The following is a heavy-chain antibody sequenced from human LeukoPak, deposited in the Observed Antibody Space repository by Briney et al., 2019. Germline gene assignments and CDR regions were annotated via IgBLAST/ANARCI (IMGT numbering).Heavy chain of an antibody. CDR3: ARAEMARNFDY. CDR1: GFTISSYW. J-gene: IGHJ4*02. CDR2: IKQDGSEK. V-gene: IGHV3-7*01. Sequence: GGSLRLSCAASGFTISSYWMSWVRQAPGKGLEWVANIKQDGSEKYYVDSVKGRFTISRDNAKNSLYLQMNSLRAEDTAVYYCARAEMARNFDYWGQGTLVTVSS. D-gene: IGHD5-24*01.